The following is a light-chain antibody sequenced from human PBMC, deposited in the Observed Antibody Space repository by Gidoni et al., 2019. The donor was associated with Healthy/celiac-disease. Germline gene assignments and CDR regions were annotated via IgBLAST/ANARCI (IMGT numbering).Light chain of an antibody. V-gene: IGLV1-44*01. CDR1: SSNIGSNT. CDR2: SNK. CDR3: AAWDDSLNGRGV. Sequence: QSVLTQPPYASGTPGQRVTISCSGSSSNIGSNTVNWYQQLPGTAPKLLIYSNKQRPSGVPDRFSGSKSGTSASLAISGLQSEDEADYYCAAWDDSLNGRGVFGGGTKLTVL. J-gene: IGLJ3*02.